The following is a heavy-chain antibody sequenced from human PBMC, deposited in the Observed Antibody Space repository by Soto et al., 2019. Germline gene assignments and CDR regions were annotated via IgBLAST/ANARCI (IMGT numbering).Heavy chain of an antibody. J-gene: IGHJ6*02. CDR1: GFTFSSYG. V-gene: IGHV3-33*01. D-gene: IGHD6-6*01. Sequence: QVQLVESGGGVVQPGRSLRLSCAASGFTFSSYGMHWVRQAPGKGLEWVAIIWYDGSDKYYADSVKGRFTISRDNSKNTLYLQVNSLRAEDTAVYYCAREEYSRYYYGMDVWGQGTTVTVSS. CDR3: AREEYSRYYYGMDV. CDR2: IWYDGSDK.